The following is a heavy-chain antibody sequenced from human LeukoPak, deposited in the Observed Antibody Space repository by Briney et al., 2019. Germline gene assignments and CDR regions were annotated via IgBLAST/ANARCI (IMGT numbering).Heavy chain of an antibody. V-gene: IGHV3-23*01. CDR1: GFTFSRDV. CDR3: ANGGYSREERFDS. Sequence: PGGSLRLSCAASGFTFSRDVMTWVRQAPGKGLEWVSGISAGGGTNYADSVKGRFTVSRDNSKNTLYLQMTSLRVEDTAIYYCANGGYSREERFDSWGQGTLATVSS. J-gene: IGHJ5*01. CDR2: ISAGGGT. D-gene: IGHD5-12*01.